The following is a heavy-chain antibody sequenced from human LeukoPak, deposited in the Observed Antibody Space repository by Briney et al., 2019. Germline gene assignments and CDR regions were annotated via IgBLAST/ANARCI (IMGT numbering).Heavy chain of an antibody. V-gene: IGHV3-9*03. CDR3: AKASADWYFDL. J-gene: IGHJ2*01. Sequence: PGRSLRLSRAASGFNFNDYAMHWVRQAPGKGLEWVSGISWNSGTVAYADSVKGRFTISRDNSKKSLYLQMNSLRAEDMALYYCAKASADWYFDLWGRGTLVTVPS. CDR2: ISWNSGTV. D-gene: IGHD2-2*01. CDR1: GFNFNDYA.